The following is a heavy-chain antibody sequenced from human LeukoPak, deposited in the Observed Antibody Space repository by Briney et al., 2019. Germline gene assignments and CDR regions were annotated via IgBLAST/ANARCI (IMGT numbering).Heavy chain of an antibody. D-gene: IGHD3-22*01. V-gene: IGHV3-9*01. CDR1: GVTFDDYA. Sequence: GRSLRLSCTASGVTFDDYAMHWVRQAPGKGLEWVSGRSWNSGSIGYADSEQGRFNISRDISKHPLYPQLTGLNAEDPALYYCAKGWGGTYYYDSSGYDYWGQGTLVTVSS. CDR3: AKGWGGTYYYDSSGYDY. J-gene: IGHJ4*02. CDR2: RSWNSGSI.